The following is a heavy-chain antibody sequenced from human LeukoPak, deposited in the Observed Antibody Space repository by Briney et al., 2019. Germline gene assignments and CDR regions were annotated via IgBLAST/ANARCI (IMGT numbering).Heavy chain of an antibody. CDR3: ASVNCSGGSCYSGLFDY. D-gene: IGHD2-15*01. CDR2: INHSGST. CDR1: GGSFSGYY. Sequence: SETLSLTCAVYGGSFSGYYWSWIRQPPGKGLEWIGEINHSGSTNYNPSLKSRVTISVDTSKNQFSLKLSSVTAAGTAVYYCASVNCSGGSCYSGLFDYWGQGTLVTVSS. J-gene: IGHJ4*02. V-gene: IGHV4-34*01.